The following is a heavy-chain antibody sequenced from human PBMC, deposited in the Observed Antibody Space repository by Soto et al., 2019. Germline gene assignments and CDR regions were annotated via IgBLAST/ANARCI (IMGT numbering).Heavy chain of an antibody. J-gene: IGHJ5*02. CDR1: GYTFTSYY. D-gene: IGHD6-13*01. Sequence: QVQLVQSGAEVKKPGASVKVSCKASGYTFTSYYMHWVRQAPGQGLEWMGIINPSGGSTSYAQKCQGRVTMTRDTSTRTVCMEQSSLRSEDTAVYYCAIEPSLAAAGRHNWFDPWGQGTLVTVAA. CDR3: AIEPSLAAAGRHNWFDP. CDR2: INPSGGST. V-gene: IGHV1-46*01.